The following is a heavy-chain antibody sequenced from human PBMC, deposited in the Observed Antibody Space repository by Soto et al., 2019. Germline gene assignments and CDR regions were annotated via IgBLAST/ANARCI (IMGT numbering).Heavy chain of an antibody. V-gene: IGHV3-23*01. CDR3: AKDPTGYSSGWYDLPKPNWFDP. D-gene: IGHD6-19*01. J-gene: IGHJ5*02. CDR1: GFTFNSYA. CDR2: IGTDGNT. Sequence: GGSLRLSCAASGFTFNSYAMNWVRQAPGKGLAWVSAIGTDGNTYYANSVKGRFTISRDNSKNTLYLQMNSLRAEDTAVYYCAKDPTGYSSGWYDLPKPNWFDPWGQGTLVTVSA.